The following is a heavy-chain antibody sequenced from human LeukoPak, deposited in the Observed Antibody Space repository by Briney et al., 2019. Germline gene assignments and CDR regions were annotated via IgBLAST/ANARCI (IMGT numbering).Heavy chain of an antibody. V-gene: IGHV4-34*01. CDR2: INHSGST. Sequence: SETLSLTCAVYGGSFSGYYWSWIRQPPGKGLEWIGEINHSGSTNYNPSLKSRVTISVDTSKSQFSLKLSSVTAADTAVYYCARGADYGDDYWGQGTLVTVSS. J-gene: IGHJ4*02. CDR1: GGSFSGYY. D-gene: IGHD4-17*01. CDR3: ARGADYGDDY.